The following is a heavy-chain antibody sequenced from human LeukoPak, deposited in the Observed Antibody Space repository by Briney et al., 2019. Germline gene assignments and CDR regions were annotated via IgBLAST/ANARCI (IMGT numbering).Heavy chain of an antibody. D-gene: IGHD2-15*01. CDR1: GFTFGDYG. CDR2: IKSKTYGGTT. Sequence: PGGSLRLSCTVSGFTFGDYGMSWVRPAPGKGLEWVGFIKSKTYGGTTEYAASVKGRFTISRDDSKSIAYLQMNSLKTEDTAVYYCTSEITEHCSGGSCYGYWGQGTLVTVSS. J-gene: IGHJ4*02. CDR3: TSEITEHCSGGSCYGY. V-gene: IGHV3-49*04.